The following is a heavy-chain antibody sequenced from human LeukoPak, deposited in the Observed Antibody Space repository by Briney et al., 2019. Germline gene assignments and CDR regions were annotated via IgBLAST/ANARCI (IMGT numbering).Heavy chain of an antibody. CDR3: ARSRYYDSSGRYYFDY. CDR2: INHSGST. V-gene: IGHV4-34*01. D-gene: IGHD3-22*01. CDR1: GGSFSGYY. Sequence: PSETLSLTCAVYGGSFSGYYWSWIRQPPGKGLGWIGEINHSGSTNYNPSLKSRVTISVDTSKNQFSLKLSSVTAADTAVYYCARSRYYDSSGRYYFDYWGQGTLVTVSS. J-gene: IGHJ4*02.